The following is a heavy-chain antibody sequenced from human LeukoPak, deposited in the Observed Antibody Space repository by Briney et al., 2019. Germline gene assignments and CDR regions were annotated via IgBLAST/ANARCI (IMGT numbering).Heavy chain of an antibody. CDR3: ARHSPFFCSSTSCYDNWFDP. Sequence: SETLSLTCSVCGGSISSSSYYWGWIRQPPGKGLEWIGSIYYSGGTYYNPSLKSRVTISVDTSKNQFSLKLSSVTAADTAVYYCARHSPFFCSSTSCYDNWFDPWGQGTLVTVSS. CDR2: IYYSGGT. D-gene: IGHD2-2*01. J-gene: IGHJ5*02. V-gene: IGHV4-39*01. CDR1: GGSISSSSYY.